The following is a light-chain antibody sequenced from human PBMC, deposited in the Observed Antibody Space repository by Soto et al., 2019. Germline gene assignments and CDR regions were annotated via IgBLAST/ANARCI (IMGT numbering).Light chain of an antibody. CDR1: SSDVGGYNY. CDR2: EVS. CDR3: ASYTSSSSYV. Sequence: QSLLTQPASVSGSPGQSITISCTGTSSDVGGYNYVSWYQQHPGKAPKLMIYEVSNRPSGVSNRFSGSKSGNTASLTISGLQAEDEADYYCASYTSSSSYVFGNRTKVTVL. J-gene: IGLJ1*01. V-gene: IGLV2-14*01.